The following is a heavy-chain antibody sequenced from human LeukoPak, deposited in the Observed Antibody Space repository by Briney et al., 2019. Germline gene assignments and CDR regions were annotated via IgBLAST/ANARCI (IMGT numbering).Heavy chain of an antibody. Sequence: GGSLRLSCAASGFTFSSYSMNWVRQAPGKGLEWVSSISSSSSYIYYADSVKGRFTISRDNAKNSLYLQVNSLRAEDTAVYYCAREGPAGGLYFDYWGQGTPVTVSS. CDR3: AREGPAGGLYFDY. D-gene: IGHD6-19*01. V-gene: IGHV3-21*01. J-gene: IGHJ4*02. CDR2: ISSSSSYI. CDR1: GFTFSSYS.